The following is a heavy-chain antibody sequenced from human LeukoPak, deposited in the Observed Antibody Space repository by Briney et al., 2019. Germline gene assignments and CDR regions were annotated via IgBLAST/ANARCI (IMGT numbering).Heavy chain of an antibody. D-gene: IGHD3-10*01. V-gene: IGHV4-4*07. Sequence: SETLSLICSVSNGSISSYSCTWIRQPAGKGLEWIGRIYTSGSANYNPSLKSRVTMSEDTSKKQFSLRLSSVTAADTAVYYCAREVQGKGRGFEMWGQGTMVTVSS. CDR2: IYTSGSA. J-gene: IGHJ3*02. CDR3: AREVQGKGRGFEM. CDR1: NGSISSYS.